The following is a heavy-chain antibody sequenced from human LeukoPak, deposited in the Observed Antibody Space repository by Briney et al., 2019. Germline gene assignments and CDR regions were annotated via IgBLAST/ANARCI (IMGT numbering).Heavy chain of an antibody. Sequence: GGSLRLSCAASGFTFSSYSMNWVRQAPGKGLEWVSYISSSSSNIYYADSVKGRFTISRDNAKNSLYLQMNSLRAEDTAVYYCARGSSSWYYYYYYMDVWGKGTTVTVSS. CDR3: ARGSSSWYYYYYYMDV. CDR2: ISSSSSNI. J-gene: IGHJ6*03. D-gene: IGHD6-13*01. V-gene: IGHV3-48*01. CDR1: GFTFSSYS.